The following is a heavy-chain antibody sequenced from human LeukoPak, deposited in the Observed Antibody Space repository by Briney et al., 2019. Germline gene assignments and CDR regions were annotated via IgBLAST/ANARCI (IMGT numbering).Heavy chain of an antibody. J-gene: IGHJ4*02. CDR3: ARSGVWENSRTVSLSTAFDY. CDR1: GDSISSYY. V-gene: IGHV4-4*07. CDR2: ISTSGST. Sequence: SETLSLTCTVSGDSISSYYWSWIRQPAGKGLEWIGRISTSGSTHYNPSLKSRVTMSLETSKNQFSLRLTSVTDSDTAVYYCARSGVWENSRTVSLSTAFDYWGQGTLVAVSS. D-gene: IGHD3-16*01.